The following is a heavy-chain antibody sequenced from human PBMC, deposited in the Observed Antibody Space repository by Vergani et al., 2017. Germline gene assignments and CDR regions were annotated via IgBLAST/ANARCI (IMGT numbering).Heavy chain of an antibody. J-gene: IGHJ5*02. CDR1: GYSIRSANY. D-gene: IGHD4-17*01. V-gene: IGHV4-38-2*01. CDR2: IHYGGST. Sequence: QVQLQESGPGLVKPSETLSLTCAVSGYSIRSANYWGWIRQTPGKWLEWIGTIHYGGSTYYNPSFKTPVTISVDTSKNQLFLKLTSVTAADTALYYCARHVGYGDSNYSGDWFDPWGQGNLVTVSS. CDR3: ARHVGYGDSNYSGDWFDP.